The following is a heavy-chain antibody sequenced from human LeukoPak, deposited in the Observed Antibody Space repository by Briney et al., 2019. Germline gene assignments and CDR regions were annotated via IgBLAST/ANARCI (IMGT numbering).Heavy chain of an antibody. CDR3: AKGWRSSSWFMFCDY. Sequence: GRSLRLSCAASGFTFSSYAMSWVRQAPGKGLEWVSAISGSGGSTYYADSVKGRFTISRDNSKNTLYLQMNSLRAEDTAVYYCAKGWRSSSWFMFCDYWGQGTLVTVSS. CDR2: ISGSGGST. V-gene: IGHV3-23*01. J-gene: IGHJ4*02. CDR1: GFTFSSYA. D-gene: IGHD6-13*01.